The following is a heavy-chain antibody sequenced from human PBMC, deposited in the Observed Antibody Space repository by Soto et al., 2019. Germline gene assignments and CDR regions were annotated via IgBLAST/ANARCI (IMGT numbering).Heavy chain of an antibody. CDR1: GFTFSSYA. CDR3: AREGYSSSYYYYGMDV. CDR2: ISYDGSNK. V-gene: IGHV3-30-3*01. D-gene: IGHD6-13*01. J-gene: IGHJ6*02. Sequence: QVQLVESGGGVVQPGRSLRLSCAASGFTFSSYAMHWVRQAPGKGLEWVAVISYDGSNKYYADSVKGRFTISRDNSKNTLYLQMNSLRAEDTAVYYCAREGYSSSYYYYGMDVWGQGTTVTVSS.